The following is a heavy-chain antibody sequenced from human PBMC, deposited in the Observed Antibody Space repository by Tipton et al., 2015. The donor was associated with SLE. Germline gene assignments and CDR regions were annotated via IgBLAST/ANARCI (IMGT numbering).Heavy chain of an antibody. CDR3: AGGSRYYDSSSYHWYLDL. V-gene: IGHV4-59*01. Sequence: TLSLTCTVSGGSISSYYWSWIRQPPGKGLEWIGYIYYSGSTNYNPSLKSRVTISVDTSKNQFSLKLSSVTAADTAVYYCAGGSRYYDSSSYHWYLDLWGRGTLVTVSS. CDR2: IYYSGST. J-gene: IGHJ2*01. D-gene: IGHD3-22*01. CDR1: GGSISSYY.